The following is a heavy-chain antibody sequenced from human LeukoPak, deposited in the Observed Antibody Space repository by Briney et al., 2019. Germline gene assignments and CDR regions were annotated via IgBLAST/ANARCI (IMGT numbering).Heavy chain of an antibody. CDR1: GFSFSSYA. CDR3: ARGAFDI. J-gene: IGHJ3*02. CDR2: ISYDGSNK. Sequence: GGSLRLSCAASGFSFSSYAMHWVRQAPGKGLEWVAVISYDGSNKYYADSVKGRFTISRDNSKNTLYLQMNSLRAEDTAVYYCARGAFDIWGQGTMVTVSS. V-gene: IGHV3-30-3*01.